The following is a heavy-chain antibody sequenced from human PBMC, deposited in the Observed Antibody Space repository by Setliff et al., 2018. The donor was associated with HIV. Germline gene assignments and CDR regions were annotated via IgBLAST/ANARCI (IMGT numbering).Heavy chain of an antibody. CDR3: ARGGDSSASDH. CDR1: GFTFSTYG. D-gene: IGHD6-19*01. V-gene: IGHV3-48*04. Sequence: GGSLRLSCAASGFTFSTYGLNWVRQAPGKGLEWISYINNDSGTIYYADSVKGRFTISRDNAKKSLYLQMNSLSAEDTAVYYCARGGDSSASDHWGQGTLVTVSS. CDR2: INNDSGTI. J-gene: IGHJ4*02.